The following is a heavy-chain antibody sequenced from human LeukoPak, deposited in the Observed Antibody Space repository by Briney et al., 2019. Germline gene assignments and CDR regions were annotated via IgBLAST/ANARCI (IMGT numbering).Heavy chain of an antibody. Sequence: SVKVSCKASGGTFNSYAISWVPQAPGQGLEWMGGIIPIFGTANYAQKFQGRVTITTDESTSTAYMELSSLRSEDTAVYYCARSDYGDYNFDYWGQGTLVTVSS. D-gene: IGHD4-17*01. CDR1: GGTFNSYA. V-gene: IGHV1-69*05. J-gene: IGHJ4*02. CDR3: ARSDYGDYNFDY. CDR2: IIPIFGTA.